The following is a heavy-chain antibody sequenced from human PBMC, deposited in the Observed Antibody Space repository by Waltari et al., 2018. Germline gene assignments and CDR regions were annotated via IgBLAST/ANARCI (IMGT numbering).Heavy chain of an antibody. V-gene: IGHV1-18*01. J-gene: IGHJ6*02. CDR2: ISAYNGNT. Sequence: QAPGQGLEWMGWISAYNGNTNYAQKLQGRVTMTTDTSTSTAYMERRSLRSDDTAVYYCARVVVLGVNPLYYYYYGMDVWGQGTTVTVSS. CDR3: ARVVVLGVNPLYYYYYGMDV. D-gene: IGHD3-10*01.